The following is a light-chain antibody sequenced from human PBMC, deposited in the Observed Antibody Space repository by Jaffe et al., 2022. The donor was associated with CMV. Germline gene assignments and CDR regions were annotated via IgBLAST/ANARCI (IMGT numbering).Light chain of an antibody. CDR1: QDISTY. Sequence: DIQLTQSPSFLSASVGDRVTITCWASQDISTYLAWYQQKPGKAPKLLIYAASTLRSGVPSRFSGSGSGTHFTLTISSLQPDDFATYYCQQLNSFFSLTFGGGTRVEIK. CDR3: QQLNSFFSLT. CDR2: AAS. J-gene: IGKJ4*01. V-gene: IGKV1-9*01.